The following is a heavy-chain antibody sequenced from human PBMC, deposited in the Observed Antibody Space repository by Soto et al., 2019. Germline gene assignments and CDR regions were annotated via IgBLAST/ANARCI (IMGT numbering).Heavy chain of an antibody. D-gene: IGHD6-19*01. J-gene: IGHJ4*02. CDR2: IKSKTDGGTT. Sequence: EVQLVESGGGLVKPGGSLRLSCAASGFTFSNVWMNWVSQAPGKGLEWVGRIKSKTDGGTTDYAAPVKGRFTISRDDSKNTLYLQKNSLKTEDTAVYYCTPLALKYSSGWYEFSDWGQGTLVTVSS. CDR1: GFTFSNVW. V-gene: IGHV3-15*07. CDR3: TPLALKYSSGWYEFSD.